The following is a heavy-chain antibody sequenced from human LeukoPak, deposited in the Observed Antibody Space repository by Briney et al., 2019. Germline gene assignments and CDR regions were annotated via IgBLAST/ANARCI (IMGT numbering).Heavy chain of an antibody. V-gene: IGHV3-48*03. J-gene: IGHJ4*02. Sequence: GGSLRLSCAASGFTFSTYAMSWVRQGPGKGLEWVSYISSSGSTIYYADSVKGRFTISRDNAKNSLYLQMNSLRAEDTAVYYCARIVRRDDSSGYWSLDAQYYFDYWGQGTLVTVSS. D-gene: IGHD3-22*01. CDR3: ARIVRRDDSSGYWSLDAQYYFDY. CDR2: ISSSGSTI. CDR1: GFTFSTYA.